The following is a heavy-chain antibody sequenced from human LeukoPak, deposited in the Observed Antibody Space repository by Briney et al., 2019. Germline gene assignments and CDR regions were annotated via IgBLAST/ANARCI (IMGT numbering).Heavy chain of an antibody. CDR3: ARDPAMTTVTVFDY. D-gene: IGHD4-11*01. J-gene: IGHJ4*02. V-gene: IGHV3-33*01. CDR2: IWYDGSNK. Sequence: GRSLRLSCAASGFTFSSYGMHWVRQAPGKGLEWVAVIWYDGSNKYYADSVKGRFTISRDNSKKTLYLQMNSLRADDTAVYYCARDPAMTTVTVFDYWGQGTLVTVSS. CDR1: GFTFSSYG.